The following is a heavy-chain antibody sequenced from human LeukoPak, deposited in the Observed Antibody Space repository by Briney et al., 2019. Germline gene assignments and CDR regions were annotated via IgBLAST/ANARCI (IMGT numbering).Heavy chain of an antibody. CDR2: IYSSGKT. V-gene: IGHV4-4*07. CDR3: ARTPQGDNYFDY. Sequence: SETLSLTCTVSGGSISSYYWTWIRQPAGKGLEWIERIYSSGKTNYNPSLKSRVTMSVDTSNNQLSLMMTSVTAADTAVFYCARTPQGDNYFDYWGQGHLVTVSS. CDR1: GGSISSYY. D-gene: IGHD3-9*01. J-gene: IGHJ4*02.